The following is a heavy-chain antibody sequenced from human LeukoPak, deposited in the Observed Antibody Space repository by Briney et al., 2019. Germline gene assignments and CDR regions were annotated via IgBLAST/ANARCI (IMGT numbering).Heavy chain of an antibody. CDR3: ARVVSASHPFDY. Sequence: ASVKVSCKASGYTFTGYYMHWVRQAPGQGLVWMGWINPNSGGTNYAQKFQGRVTMTRDTSISTAYMELSRLRSDDTAVYYCARVVSASHPFDYWGQGTLVTVSS. D-gene: IGHD3-3*02. V-gene: IGHV1-2*02. CDR2: INPNSGGT. CDR1: GYTFTGYY. J-gene: IGHJ4*02.